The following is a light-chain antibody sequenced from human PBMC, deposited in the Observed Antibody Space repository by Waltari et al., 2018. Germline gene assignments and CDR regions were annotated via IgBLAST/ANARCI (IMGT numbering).Light chain of an antibody. CDR3: QQYKSYKT. Sequence: DIQMTQSPSTLSASVGDTVIISCRASQSITTSLAWYQQKPGKAPAVLIYGASNFESGVPSRFGGRGSGTEFTLTISSLQPDDFATYYCQQYKSYKTFGQGTRVEIK. CDR2: GAS. J-gene: IGKJ1*01. V-gene: IGKV1-5*03. CDR1: QSITTS.